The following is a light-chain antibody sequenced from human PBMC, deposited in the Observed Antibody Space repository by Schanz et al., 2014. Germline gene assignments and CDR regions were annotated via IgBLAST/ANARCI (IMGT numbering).Light chain of an antibody. V-gene: IGKV1-5*01. J-gene: IGKJ1*01. CDR2: DAS. Sequence: IHMTQSPSTLSASVGDRVTITCRASQSMGTWLAWYQQKPGKAPKLLIYDASNLEIGVPSRFSGSGSGTEFTLTISSLQPDDFATYYCQQYNSFATFGQGTKVEIK. CDR3: QQYNSFAT. CDR1: QSMGTW.